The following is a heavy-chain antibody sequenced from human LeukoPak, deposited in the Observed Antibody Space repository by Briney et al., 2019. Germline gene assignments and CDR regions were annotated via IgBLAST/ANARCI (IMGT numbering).Heavy chain of an antibody. D-gene: IGHD6-19*01. J-gene: IGHJ5*01. CDR1: GSSFTSYW. CDR2: IYPGDSDT. CDR3: AMTPVAGSEEIYWFDP. V-gene: IGHV5-51*01. Sequence: GESLKISCKGSGSSFTSYWIGWVRQMPGKGLEWMGIIYPGDSDTRYSPSFQGQVTISADKSISTAYLQWSSLKASDTAMYYCAMTPVAGSEEIYWFDPWGQGTVVTVSS.